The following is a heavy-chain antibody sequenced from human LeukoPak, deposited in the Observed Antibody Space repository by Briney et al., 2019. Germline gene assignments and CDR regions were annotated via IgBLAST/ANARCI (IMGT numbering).Heavy chain of an antibody. CDR3: ARDIDSSGLDAFDI. J-gene: IGHJ3*02. CDR2: ITSSGSTV. CDR1: GFTFSSYE. Sequence: GGSLRLSCAASGFTFSSYEMNWVRQAPGKGLEWVSYITSSGSTVYYADSVKGRFTISRDNARKSLYLQMNRLRAEDTAVYYCARDIDSSGLDAFDIWGQGTMVIVPS. D-gene: IGHD3-22*01. V-gene: IGHV3-48*03.